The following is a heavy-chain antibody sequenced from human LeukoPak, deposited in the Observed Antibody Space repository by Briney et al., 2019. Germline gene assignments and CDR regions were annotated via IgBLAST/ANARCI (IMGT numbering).Heavy chain of an antibody. J-gene: IGHJ4*02. CDR3: ARTGVGYCTNGVCYEVDY. V-gene: IGHV1-8*01. D-gene: IGHD2-8*01. Sequence: ASVKVSCKASGYTFTSYDINWVRQATGQGLEWMGWMNPNSGNTGYAQKFQGRVTMTRNTSISTAYMELHSLRSEDTAVYYCARTGVGYCTNGVCYEVDYWGQGTLVTVSS. CDR1: GYTFTSYD. CDR2: MNPNSGNT.